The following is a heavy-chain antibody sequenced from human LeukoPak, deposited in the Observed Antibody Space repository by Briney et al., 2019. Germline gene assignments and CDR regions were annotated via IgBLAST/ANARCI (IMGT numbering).Heavy chain of an antibody. CDR1: GFTFSSYA. Sequence: PGGSLRLSCAASGFTFSSYAMHWVRQAPGKGLEWVAVISHDGSNKYYADSVKGRFTISRDNSKNTLYLQMNSLRAEDTAVYYCAEGRYSSSWYLDYWGQGTLVTVSS. V-gene: IGHV3-30-3*02. CDR3: AEGRYSSSWYLDY. D-gene: IGHD6-13*01. CDR2: ISHDGSNK. J-gene: IGHJ4*02.